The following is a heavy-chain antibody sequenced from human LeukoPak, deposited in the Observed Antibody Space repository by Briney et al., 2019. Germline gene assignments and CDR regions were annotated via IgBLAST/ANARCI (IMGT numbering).Heavy chain of an antibody. J-gene: IGHJ4*02. CDR2: IRSKAYGGTA. CDR3: ARGLTGTGAKYYFDS. Sequence: PGGSLRLSCTTSGFSFGDYAMSWVRQAPGKGLEWVGLIRSKAYGGTAEYAASVKGSFSISRDDSKSIAYLQMNSLTAEDTAMYFCARGLTGTGAKYYFDSWGQRTLVTVSS. CDR1: GFSFGDYA. D-gene: IGHD1/OR15-1a*01. V-gene: IGHV3-49*04.